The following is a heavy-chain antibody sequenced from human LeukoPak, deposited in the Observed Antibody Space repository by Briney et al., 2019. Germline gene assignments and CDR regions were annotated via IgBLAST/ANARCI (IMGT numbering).Heavy chain of an antibody. V-gene: IGHV3-9*01. J-gene: IGHJ4*02. Sequence: GGSLRLSCAASGFTFDDYAMHWVRQAPGKGLEWVSGISWNSGSIGYADSVKGRFTISRDNAKNSLYLQMNSLRAEDTALYYCAKDKSGCSYGRFDYWGQGTLVTVSS. CDR1: GFTFDDYA. CDR2: ISWNSGSI. CDR3: AKDKSGCSYGRFDY. D-gene: IGHD5-18*01.